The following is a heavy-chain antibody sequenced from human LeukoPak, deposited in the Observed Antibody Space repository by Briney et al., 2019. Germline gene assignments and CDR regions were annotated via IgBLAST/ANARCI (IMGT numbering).Heavy chain of an antibody. D-gene: IGHD3-22*01. V-gene: IGHV4-4*02. CDR3: ARGLYDSSGSYHFDY. CDR1: SGSLTNTNY. J-gene: IGHJ4*02. CDR2: VNLQGST. Sequence: SETLSLTCGVSSGSLTNTNYWTWVRQPPGKGLEWIGEVNLQGSTNYNPSLMGRVAISVDTSENHISLQLTSVTAADTAVYYCARGLYDSSGSYHFDYWGQGTLVTVSS.